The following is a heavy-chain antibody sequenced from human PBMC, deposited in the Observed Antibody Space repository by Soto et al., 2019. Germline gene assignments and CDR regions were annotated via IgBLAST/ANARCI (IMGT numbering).Heavy chain of an antibody. CDR1: GGSVGSGEYY. V-gene: IGHV4-30-4*01. J-gene: IGHJ3*01. CDR2: IYDGGIT. CDR3: ARDVAHGYTENV. D-gene: IGHD5-18*01. Sequence: SETLSLTCTVSGGSVGSGEYYYSWIRQPPGKGLEWIGYIYDGGITNYTPSLKGRVTMSLDRSNNQVSLKLSSVTAADTAVYFCARDVAHGYTENVWGQGTMVTVS.